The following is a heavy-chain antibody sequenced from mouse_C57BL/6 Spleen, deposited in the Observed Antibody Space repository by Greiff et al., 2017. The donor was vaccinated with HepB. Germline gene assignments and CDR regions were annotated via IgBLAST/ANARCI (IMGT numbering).Heavy chain of an antibody. CDR2: IDPSDSYT. V-gene: IGHV1-59*01. D-gene: IGHD2-4*01. J-gene: IGHJ2*01. CDR1: GYTFTSYW. Sequence: VQLQQPGAELVRPGTSVKLSCKASGYTFTSYWMHWVKQRPGQGLEWIGVIDPSDSYTNYNQKFKGKATLTVDTSSSTAYIQLSSLTSEDSAVYYCARRNDYDDYWGQGTTLTVSS. CDR3: ARRNDYDDY.